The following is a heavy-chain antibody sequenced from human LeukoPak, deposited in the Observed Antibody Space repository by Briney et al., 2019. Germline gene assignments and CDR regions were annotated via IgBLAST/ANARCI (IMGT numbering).Heavy chain of an antibody. D-gene: IGHD2-2*01. CDR1: GFTFSSYA. CDR3: ARGYCSSTSCYSPRLDYYYMDV. V-gene: IGHV3-30*01. CDR2: ISYDGSNK. Sequence: PGGSPRLSCAASGFTFSSYAMHWVRQAPGKGLEWVAVISYDGSNKYYADSVKGRFTISRDNSKNTLYLQMNSLRAEDTAVYYCARGYCSSTSCYSPRLDYYYMDVWGKGTTVTVSS. J-gene: IGHJ6*03.